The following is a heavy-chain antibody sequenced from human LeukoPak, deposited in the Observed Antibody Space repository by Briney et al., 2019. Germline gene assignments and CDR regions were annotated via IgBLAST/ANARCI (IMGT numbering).Heavy chain of an antibody. J-gene: IGHJ3*02. D-gene: IGHD2-8*01. CDR2: IIPIFGTA. CDR1: VGTFSSYA. V-gene: IGHV1-69*06. CDR3: ARVNGSRAFDI. Sequence: ASVKLSCKASVGTFSSYAISWVRQAPGQGLEWMGGIIPIFGTANYAQKSQGRVTITADKSTSTAYMELSSLRSEDTAVYYCARVNGSRAFDIWGQGTMVTVSS.